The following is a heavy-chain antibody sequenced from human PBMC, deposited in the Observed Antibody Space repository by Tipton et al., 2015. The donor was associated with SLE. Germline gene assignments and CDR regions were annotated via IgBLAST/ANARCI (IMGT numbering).Heavy chain of an antibody. CDR2: IYHSGST. CDR3: ARRLRMKAFDF. J-gene: IGHJ4*02. CDR1: GGAFSGYY. V-gene: IGHV4-34*01. Sequence: TLSLTCAVSGGAFSGYYWAWIRQSPGKGLEWIGDIYHSGSTDYNPSLKSRVSMSIDTSKRQFSLEVKSLTAADTGVYYCARRLRMKAFDFWGQGTLVTVSS. D-gene: IGHD2-8*01.